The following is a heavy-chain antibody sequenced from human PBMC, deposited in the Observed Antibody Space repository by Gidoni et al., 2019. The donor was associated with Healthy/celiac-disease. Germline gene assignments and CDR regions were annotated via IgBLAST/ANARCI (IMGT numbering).Heavy chain of an antibody. CDR2: IYSGGST. J-gene: IGHJ4*02. D-gene: IGHD3-16*01. V-gene: IGHV3-53*02. CDR1: GFTVSSNY. Sequence: EVQLVETGGGLIQPGGSLRLSCAASGFTVSSNYMSWVRQAPGKGLEWVSVIYSGGSTYNADSDKRQFTISKDNTRNPLYLEMSRLRAEDAAMYYWAREGGGWGQGTLVTVSS. CDR3: AREGGG.